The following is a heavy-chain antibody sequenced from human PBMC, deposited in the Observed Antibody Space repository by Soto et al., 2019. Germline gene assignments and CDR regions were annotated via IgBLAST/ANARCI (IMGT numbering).Heavy chain of an antibody. CDR3: ARDGRNGYKD. J-gene: IGHJ4*02. Sequence: SETLSLTCTVSGGSISSGGYYWSWIRQHPGKGLEWIGYIYYSGSTYYNPSLKSRVAISMHTSKNQFSLMLSSVTAADTAVYYCARDGRNGYKDWGQGTLVTVSX. CDR2: IYYSGST. V-gene: IGHV4-30-4*08. D-gene: IGHD5-12*01. CDR1: GGSISSGGYY.